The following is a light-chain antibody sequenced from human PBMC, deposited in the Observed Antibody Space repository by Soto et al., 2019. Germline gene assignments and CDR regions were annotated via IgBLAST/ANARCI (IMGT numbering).Light chain of an antibody. J-gene: IGKJ1*01. V-gene: IGKV1-5*01. Sequence: DVRITQSHRKLGAYLGDRVPITCRASQSLSNRLAWYQQKPGKAPKVLIYDASSLESGVPSRFSGSGSGTDFILTFRSLQPDDFATYYCQDYSVGWRLCQGTKV. CDR2: DAS. CDR3: QDYSVGWR. CDR1: QSLSNR.